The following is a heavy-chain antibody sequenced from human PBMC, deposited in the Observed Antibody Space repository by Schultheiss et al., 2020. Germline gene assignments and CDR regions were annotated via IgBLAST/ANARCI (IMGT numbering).Heavy chain of an antibody. CDR3: ARLSGAYGRDCDN. D-gene: IGHD1-26*01. Sequence: SETLSLTCAVYGGSFSGYYWSWIRQPPGKGLEWIGEINHSGSAYYNPSLKSRVTISVDTSKNQFSLKLTSVTAADTAVYYCARLSGAYGRDCDNWGQGTLVTVSS. CDR1: GGSFSGYY. CDR2: INHSGSA. J-gene: IGHJ4*02. V-gene: IGHV4-34*01.